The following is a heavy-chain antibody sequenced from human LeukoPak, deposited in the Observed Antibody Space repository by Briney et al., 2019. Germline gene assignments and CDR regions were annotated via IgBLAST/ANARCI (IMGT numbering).Heavy chain of an antibody. V-gene: IGHV3-23*01. CDR3: AKDRRDCSATTCSKYFYDL. CDR2: ISGGGDRT. D-gene: IGHD2-2*01. Sequence: GGSLRLSCAASGFTFTTYAMSWVRQAPGKGPEWVSGISGGGDRTYYTDSVKGRFAISRDNSKNTVYLQMDSLRAEDTAVYFCAKDRRDCSATTCSKYFYDLWGRGTLVTVSS. CDR1: GFTFTTYA. J-gene: IGHJ2*01.